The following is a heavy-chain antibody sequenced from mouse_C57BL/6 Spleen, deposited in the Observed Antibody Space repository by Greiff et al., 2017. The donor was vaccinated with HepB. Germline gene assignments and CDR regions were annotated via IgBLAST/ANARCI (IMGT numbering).Heavy chain of an antibody. V-gene: IGHV2-6*01. D-gene: IGHD3-2*02. CDR2: IWGVGST. Sequence: VQLQQSGPGLVAPSQSLSITCTVSGFSLTSYGVDWVRQSPGKGLEWLGVIWGVGSTNYNSALKSRLSISKDNSKSQVFLKMNSLQTDDTAMYYCASLSSGYGFAYWGQGTLVTVSA. CDR1: GFSLTSYG. CDR3: ASLSSGYGFAY. J-gene: IGHJ3*01.